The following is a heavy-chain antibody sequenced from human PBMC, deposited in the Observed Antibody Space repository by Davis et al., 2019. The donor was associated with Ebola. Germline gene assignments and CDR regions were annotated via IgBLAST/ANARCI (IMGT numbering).Heavy chain of an antibody. CDR3: ARDRSPYYYDNSPFDY. CDR2: ISYDGKDQ. D-gene: IGHD3-22*01. Sequence: PGGSLRLSCAASGFAFRTYSMHWVRQAPGKGLEWVAIISYDGKDQYYADSVRGRFTISRDNSKNSLYLQMNSLRAEDTAVYYCARDRSPYYYDNSPFDYWGQGTLVTVSS. CDR1: GFAFRTYS. V-gene: IGHV3-30*04. J-gene: IGHJ4*02.